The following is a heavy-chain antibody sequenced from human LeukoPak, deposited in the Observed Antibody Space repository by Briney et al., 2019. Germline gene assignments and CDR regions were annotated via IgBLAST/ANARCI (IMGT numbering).Heavy chain of an antibody. CDR2: IYYSGST. CDR3: ARSIAAAGTNWFDP. Sequence: SETLSLTCTVSGGSISSYYWSWIRQPPGKGLEWIGYIYYSGSTNYNPSLKSRVTISVDTSKNQFSLKLSSATAADTAVYYCARSIAAAGTNWFDPWGQGTLVTVSS. J-gene: IGHJ5*02. CDR1: GGSISSYY. V-gene: IGHV4-59*01. D-gene: IGHD6-13*01.